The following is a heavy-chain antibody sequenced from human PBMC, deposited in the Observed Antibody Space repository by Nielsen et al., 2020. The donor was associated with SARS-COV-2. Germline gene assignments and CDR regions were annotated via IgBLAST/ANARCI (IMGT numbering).Heavy chain of an antibody. CDR3: ARDSSWTYRRVDY. D-gene: IGHD2-2*01. Sequence: ASVKVSCKASGYEFTTYGISWVRQAPGQGLEWMGLINPTNGGTTYAQKFLGTVTMTRDTSTSTVYMELSSLRFDDTAVYYCARDSSWTYRRVDYWGQGTLVTVSS. V-gene: IGHV1-46*01. CDR1: GYEFTTYG. J-gene: IGHJ4*02. CDR2: INPTNGGT.